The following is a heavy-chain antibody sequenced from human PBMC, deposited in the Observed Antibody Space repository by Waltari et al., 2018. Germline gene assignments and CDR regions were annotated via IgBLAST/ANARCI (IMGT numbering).Heavy chain of an antibody. CDR2: IIPIFGTA. J-gene: IGHJ3*02. CDR3: ASQMAYDAFDI. V-gene: IGHV1-69*05. CDR1: AATFSSYA. D-gene: IGHD3-16*01. Sequence: QVQMVQSGAEVKTPGSSVKVSCKASAATFSSYAISWVRQAPGQGLEWMGGIIPIFGTANYAQKFQGRVTITTDESTSTAYMELSSLRSEDTAVYYCASQMAYDAFDIWGQGTMVTVSS.